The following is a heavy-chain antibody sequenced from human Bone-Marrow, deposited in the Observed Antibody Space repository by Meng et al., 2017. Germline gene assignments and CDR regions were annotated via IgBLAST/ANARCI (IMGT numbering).Heavy chain of an antibody. CDR2: ISWDGGST. V-gene: IGHV3-43D*03. Sequence: EGPLVVFGGVGVQPGGSRGLSLAASGFTFDDYAMHWVRQAPGKGLEWVSLISWDGGSTYYADSVKGRFTISRDNSKNSLYLQMNSLRAEDTALYYCANRYFDLWGRGTLVTVSS. CDR3: ANRYFDL. CDR1: GFTFDDYA. J-gene: IGHJ2*01.